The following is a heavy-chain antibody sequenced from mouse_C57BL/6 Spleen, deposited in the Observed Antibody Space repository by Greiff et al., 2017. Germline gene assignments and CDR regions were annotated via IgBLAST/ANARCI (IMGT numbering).Heavy chain of an antibody. CDR2: IYPVSGET. J-gene: IGHJ4*01. V-gene: IGHV1-11*01. D-gene: IGHD2-3*01. CDR3: GRGYYDGDYAMDY. CDR1: GYTFTDHI. Sequence: VQLKESGAELASPGASVTLSCKASGYTFTDHIMNWVKKRPGQGLEWIGRIYPVSGETNYNQKFMGKDTFSVDRSSSTVYMVLNSLTSEDPAVYYGGRGYYDGDYAMDYWGQGTSVTVSS.